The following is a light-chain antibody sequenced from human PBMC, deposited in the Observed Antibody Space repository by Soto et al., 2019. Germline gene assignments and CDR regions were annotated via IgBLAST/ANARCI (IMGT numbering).Light chain of an antibody. CDR2: VAS. Sequence: DIPMTQSPSTLSASVGDRVTIPCRSSESIIRWLAWYQQKPGKAPRLLVYVASSLPSGVPARFSGSGSETDFTLTISSLQPEDFATYYCQQRNSYPRTFGQGTRLEI. CDR3: QQRNSYPRT. J-gene: IGKJ5*01. V-gene: IGKV1-5*01. CDR1: ESIIRW.